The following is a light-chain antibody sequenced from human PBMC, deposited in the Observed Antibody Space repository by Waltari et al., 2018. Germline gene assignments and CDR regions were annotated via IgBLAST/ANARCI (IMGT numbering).Light chain of an antibody. J-gene: IGLJ2*01. Sequence: QSALTQPASVSGSPGQSITISCTGTSRDVGYFNHVSWFQHHPATAPNLLIYDVPDRPSGFPRRFSGSKSVNTASLTISRLQAEDEADYYCSSYTGRGTVIFGGGTKLTVL. CDR1: SRDVGYFNH. V-gene: IGLV2-14*01. CDR3: SSYTGRGTVI. CDR2: DVP.